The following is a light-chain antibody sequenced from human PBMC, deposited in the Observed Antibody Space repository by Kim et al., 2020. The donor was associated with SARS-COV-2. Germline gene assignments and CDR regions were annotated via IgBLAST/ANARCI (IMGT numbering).Light chain of an antibody. Sequence: EIVMTQSPATLSVSPGKRVTLSCRASQSVNNNLAWYQQKPGQAPKLLIYDASTRATGIPARFSGRGSGTEFTLTITSLQSEDFAVYYCQQRGTFGQGTKLEI. CDR2: DAS. CDR3: QQRGT. V-gene: IGKV3-15*01. J-gene: IGKJ2*01. CDR1: QSVNNN.